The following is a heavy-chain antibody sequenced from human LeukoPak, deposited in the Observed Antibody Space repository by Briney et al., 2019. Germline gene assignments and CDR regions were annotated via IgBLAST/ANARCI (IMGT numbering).Heavy chain of an antibody. J-gene: IGHJ4*02. D-gene: IGHD3-22*01. V-gene: IGHV3-23*01. CDR1: GFTFSTYA. Sequence: GGSLRLSCAASGFTFSTYAMNWVRQAPGKGLEWASSISGSGGSAYYADSVKGRFTISRDNSKSTLYLQMNSLRAEDTAVYYCAKAIRGSSGYKALFDYWGQGALVTVSS. CDR3: AKAIRGSSGYKALFDY. CDR2: ISGSGGSA.